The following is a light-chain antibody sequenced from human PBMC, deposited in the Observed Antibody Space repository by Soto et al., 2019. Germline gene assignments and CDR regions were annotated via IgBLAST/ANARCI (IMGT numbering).Light chain of an antibody. Sequence: EIVLTQSPATLSLSPGERAIISCRSSQIVRNYLAWYQQKPGQAPRLLIFDASNRPGVFPARFSASWSGTDFTLTISSLEPEDFAVYYCQERSNWVTFGPGTKVDIK. V-gene: IGKV3-11*01. CDR3: QERSNWVT. CDR2: DAS. J-gene: IGKJ3*01. CDR1: QIVRNY.